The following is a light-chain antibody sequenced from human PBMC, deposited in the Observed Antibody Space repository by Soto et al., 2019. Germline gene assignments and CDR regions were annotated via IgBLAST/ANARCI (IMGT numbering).Light chain of an antibody. J-gene: IGKJ4*01. CDR2: GAS. CDR1: QSVSSN. Sequence: EIVMTQSPATLSVSPGERATLSCRASQSVSSNLAWYQQKPGQAPRLVIYGASTRATGIPTRFSGSGSGKEFTLTISSLQSEDFAVYYCQQYNNWPLTFGGGTKVEIK. CDR3: QQYNNWPLT. V-gene: IGKV3D-15*01.